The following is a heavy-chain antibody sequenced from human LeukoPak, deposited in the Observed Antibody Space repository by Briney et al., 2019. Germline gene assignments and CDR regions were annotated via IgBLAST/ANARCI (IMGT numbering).Heavy chain of an antibody. Sequence: AGGSLRLSCAASGFTFSSYGMHWVRQAPGKGLEWVAVIWYDGSNKYYADSVKGRFTISRDNSKNTLYLQMNSLRAEDTAVYYCARSKKVSQGRLYYYYGMDVWGQGTTVTVSS. D-gene: IGHD1-14*01. CDR1: GFTFSSYG. V-gene: IGHV3-33*01. CDR3: ARSKKVSQGRLYYYYGMDV. CDR2: IWYDGSNK. J-gene: IGHJ6*02.